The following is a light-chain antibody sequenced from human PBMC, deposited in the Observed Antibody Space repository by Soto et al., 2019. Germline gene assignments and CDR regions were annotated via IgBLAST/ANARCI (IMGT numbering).Light chain of an antibody. V-gene: IGKV3-20*01. CDR1: QSVSSNY. Sequence: EIVLTQSPGTLSLYPGESATLSCRASQSVSSNYLAWYQQKPGQAPRLLIYGASSRATGIPDRFSGSGSGTDFTLTISRLEPEDFAVYYCQQYGSSPRYTFGQGTKLEIK. CDR2: GAS. CDR3: QQYGSSPRYT. J-gene: IGKJ2*01.